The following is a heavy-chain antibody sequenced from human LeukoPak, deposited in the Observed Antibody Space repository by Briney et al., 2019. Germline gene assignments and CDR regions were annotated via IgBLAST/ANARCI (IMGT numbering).Heavy chain of an antibody. D-gene: IGHD2-2*01. J-gene: IGHJ4*02. CDR1: GFTVSSNY. CDR2: IYSGGST. Sequence: PGGSLRLSCAASGFTVSSNYMSWVRQAPGKGLEWVSVIYSGGSTYYADSVKGRFTISRDNSKNTLYLQMNSLRAEDTAVYYCAKSVRGGPAATTFDYWGQGTLVTVSS. CDR3: AKSVRGGPAATTFDY. V-gene: IGHV3-66*01.